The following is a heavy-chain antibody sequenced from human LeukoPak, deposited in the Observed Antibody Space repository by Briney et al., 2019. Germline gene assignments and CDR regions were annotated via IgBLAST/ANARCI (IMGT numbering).Heavy chain of an antibody. CDR3: AKDGYSSSSLYFDY. Sequence: PGGSLRLSCAASGFTFSRYWMTWVRRAPGKGLEWVSAISGSGGSTYYADSVKGRFTISRDNSKNTLYLQMNSLRAEDTAVYYCAKDGYSSSSLYFDYWGQGTLVTVSS. CDR1: GFTFSRYW. J-gene: IGHJ4*02. CDR2: ISGSGGST. V-gene: IGHV3-23*01. D-gene: IGHD6-6*01.